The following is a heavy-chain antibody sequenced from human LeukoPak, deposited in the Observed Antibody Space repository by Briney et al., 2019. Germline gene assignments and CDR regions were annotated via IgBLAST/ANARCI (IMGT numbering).Heavy chain of an antibody. D-gene: IGHD6-13*01. V-gene: IGHV4-59*12. CDR3: AREHSAFFDP. CDR2: IYYSGST. CDR1: GGSINSYY. J-gene: IGHJ5*02. Sequence: PSETLSLTCTVSGGSINSYYWSWIRQPPGKGLEWIGYIYYSGSTNYNPSLKSRVTISVDTSKNQFSLKLSSVTAADTAVYYCAREHSAFFDPWGQGTLVTVSS.